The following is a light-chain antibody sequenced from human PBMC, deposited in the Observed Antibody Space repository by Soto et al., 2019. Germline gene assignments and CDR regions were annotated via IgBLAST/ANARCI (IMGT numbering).Light chain of an antibody. V-gene: IGLV2-23*01. CDR2: EGS. CDR1: SSDVGGYNL. Sequence: QSVLTQPASVSGSPGQSITISCTGTSSDVGGYNLVPWYQQHPGKAPKLMIYEGSKRPSGVSNRFSGSKSGNTASLTISGLQAEDEADYYCCSYAGSSTYVFGTGTKVTVL. J-gene: IGLJ1*01. CDR3: CSYAGSSTYV.